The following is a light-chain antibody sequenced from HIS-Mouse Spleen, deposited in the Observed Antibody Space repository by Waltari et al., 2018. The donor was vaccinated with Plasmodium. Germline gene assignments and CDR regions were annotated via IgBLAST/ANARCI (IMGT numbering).Light chain of an antibody. V-gene: IGLV2-23*01. CDR3: CSYAGSSTPNWV. Sequence: QSALTQPASVSGSPGQSITISCTGTSRDFGSYTLFSWYQQHPGKAPKLMIYEGSKRPSGVSNRFSGSKSGNTASLTISGLQAEDEADYYCCSYAGSSTPNWVFGGGTKLTVL. CDR1: SRDFGSYTL. J-gene: IGLJ3*02. CDR2: EGS.